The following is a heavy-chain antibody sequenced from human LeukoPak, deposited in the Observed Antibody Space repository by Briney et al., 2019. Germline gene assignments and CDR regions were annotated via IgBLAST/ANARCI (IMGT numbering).Heavy chain of an antibody. Sequence: RASVTVSCKVSGYTLTELSMHWVRQAPGKGLEWMGGFDPEDGETTYAQKFQGRVTMTEDTSTDIAYMELSSLRSEDTAVYYCATDKETQLALDYWGQGTLVTVSS. J-gene: IGHJ4*02. V-gene: IGHV1-24*01. CDR3: ATDKETQLALDY. CDR2: FDPEDGET. CDR1: GYTLTELS. D-gene: IGHD3-3*02.